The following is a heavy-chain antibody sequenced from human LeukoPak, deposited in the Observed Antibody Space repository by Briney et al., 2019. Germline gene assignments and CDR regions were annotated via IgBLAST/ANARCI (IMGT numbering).Heavy chain of an antibody. CDR1: GYSFNGYY. J-gene: IGHJ3*02. CDR2: INPKSGGT. V-gene: IGHV1-2*02. Sequence: GASVKVSCKASGYSFNGYYIHWMRQAPGQGLEWMGWINPKSGGTNYAQKFQGKVTMTRDTSISTAYMEMNRLRLDDTAVYYCARVLWFGESVNGLDIWGQGTKVTVSS. D-gene: IGHD3-10*01. CDR3: ARVLWFGESVNGLDI.